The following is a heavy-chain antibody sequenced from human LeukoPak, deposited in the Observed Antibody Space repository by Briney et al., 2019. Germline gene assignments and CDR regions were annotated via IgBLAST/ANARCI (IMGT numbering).Heavy chain of an antibody. CDR2: IKSKTDGGTT. Sequence: WGSLRLSCAASGFTFSNAWMSWVRQAPGKGLEWVGRIKSKTDGGTTDYAAPVKGRFTISRDDSKNTLYLQMNSLKTEDTAVYYCLTTVTTPGFSSFPDYWGQGTLVTVSS. D-gene: IGHD4-11*01. CDR3: LTTVTTPGFSSFPDY. V-gene: IGHV3-15*01. J-gene: IGHJ4*02. CDR1: GFTFSNAW.